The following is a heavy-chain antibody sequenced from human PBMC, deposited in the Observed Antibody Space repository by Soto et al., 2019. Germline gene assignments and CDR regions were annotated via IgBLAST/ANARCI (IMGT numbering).Heavy chain of an antibody. D-gene: IGHD4-17*01. CDR3: ASGDAWEALLAH. Sequence: SETLSLTCTVSGASINSGGYYWSWIRQLPGKGLEWIGYIYFSGSTYYNPSLESRVTISLDTSQNQFSLKLSSVTAADTAMYFCASGDAWEALLAHWGQGILVTVSS. V-gene: IGHV4-31*03. CDR2: IYFSGST. J-gene: IGHJ4*02. CDR1: GASINSGGYY.